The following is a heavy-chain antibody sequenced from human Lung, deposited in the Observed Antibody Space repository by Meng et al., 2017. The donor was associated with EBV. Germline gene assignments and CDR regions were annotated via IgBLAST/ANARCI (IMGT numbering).Heavy chain of an antibody. CDR2: ISTNTGNP. V-gene: IGHV7-4-1*02. D-gene: IGHD2/OR15-2a*01. Sequence: QVQMLQSGSEFKKPGASVKVSCKASGYTFSTYTINWVRQAHGRGLEWMGWISTNTGNPTYTQGFTGRFVFSLDTSVSTAYLQISSLKAEDTAVYYCARGGNFDPWGQGTLVTVSS. CDR1: GYTFSTYT. J-gene: IGHJ5*02. CDR3: ARGGNFDP.